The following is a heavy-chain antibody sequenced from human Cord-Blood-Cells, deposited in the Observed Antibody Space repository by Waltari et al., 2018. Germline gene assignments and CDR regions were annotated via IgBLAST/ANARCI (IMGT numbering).Heavy chain of an antibody. Sequence: QVQLVPSGAEVTNPGASVQVSCQASVSTFTAHSIHWLRQAPGQGLEWMGWINPNSGGTNYAQKFQGWVTMTRDTSISTAYMELSRLRSDDTAVYYCARGMGNDAFDIWGQGTMVTVSS. D-gene: IGHD7-27*01. CDR3: ARGMGNDAFDI. CDR2: INPNSGGT. CDR1: VSTFTAHS. J-gene: IGHJ3*02. V-gene: IGHV1-2*04.